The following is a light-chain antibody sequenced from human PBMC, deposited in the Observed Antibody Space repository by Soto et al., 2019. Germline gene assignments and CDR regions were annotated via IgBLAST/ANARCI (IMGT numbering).Light chain of an antibody. Sequence: QPVLTQPASVSGSPGQSITISCTGTSSDVGSYNLVSWYQQHPGKAPKLMIYEGSKRPSGVSNRFSGSKSGNTASLTISGLQAEEEADYYCCSYAGSSTLVFGGGTKLTVL. V-gene: IGLV2-23*01. CDR2: EGS. CDR3: CSYAGSSTLV. CDR1: SSDVGSYNL. J-gene: IGLJ2*01.